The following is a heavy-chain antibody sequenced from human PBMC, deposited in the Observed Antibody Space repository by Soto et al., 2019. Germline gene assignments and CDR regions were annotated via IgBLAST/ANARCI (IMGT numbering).Heavy chain of an antibody. Sequence: SETLSLTCAVYGGSFSGYYWSWVRQPPGKGLEWIGFIHRTGSTKYNPSLESRVTISVDTSQNQLSLRLSSVTAADTAVYYCARESAGSGKNNWFDPWGQGILVTVSS. CDR2: IHRTGST. CDR1: GGSFSGYY. D-gene: IGHD3-10*01. J-gene: IGHJ5*02. V-gene: IGHV4-59*01. CDR3: ARESAGSGKNNWFDP.